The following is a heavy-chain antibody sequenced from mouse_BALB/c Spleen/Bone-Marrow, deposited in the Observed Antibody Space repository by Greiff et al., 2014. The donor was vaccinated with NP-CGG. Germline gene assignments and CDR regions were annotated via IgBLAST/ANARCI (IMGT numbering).Heavy chain of an antibody. CDR1: GYTFTSYV. CDR2: FNPYNDGT. J-gene: IGHJ1*01. V-gene: IGHV1-14*01. Sequence: VQLQQSGPELVKPGASVKMSCKASGYTFTSYVMHWVKQKPGQGLEWIGYFNPYNDGTKYNEKFKGKATLTSDKSSSTAYMELSSLTSDDAAVYYCARKGKLCYDNPYWYFDVWGAGTTVTISS. CDR3: ARKGKLCYDNPYWYFDV. D-gene: IGHD2-1*01.